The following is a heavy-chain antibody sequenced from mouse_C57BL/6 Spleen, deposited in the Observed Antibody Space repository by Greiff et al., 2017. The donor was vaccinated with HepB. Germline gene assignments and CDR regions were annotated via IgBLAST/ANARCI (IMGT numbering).Heavy chain of an antibody. CDR3: ARDEKDYPRVHYFDY. D-gene: IGHD5-5*01. J-gene: IGHJ2*01. CDR2: ISDGGSYT. Sequence: EVKLVESGGGLVKPGGSLKLSCAASGFTFSSYAMSWVRQTPEKRLEWVATISDGGSYTYYPDNVKGRFTISRDNAKNKLYLQMSQLKSEDTAMYYGARDEKDYPRVHYFDYWGQGTTLTVSS. CDR1: GFTFSSYA. V-gene: IGHV5-4*01.